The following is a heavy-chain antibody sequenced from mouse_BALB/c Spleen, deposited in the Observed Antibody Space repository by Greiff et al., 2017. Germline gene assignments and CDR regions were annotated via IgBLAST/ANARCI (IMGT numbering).Heavy chain of an antibody. D-gene: IGHD2-14*01. J-gene: IGHJ2*01. V-gene: IGHV5-4*02. CDR2: ISDGGSYT. Sequence: EVQVVESGGGLVKPGGSLKLSCAASGFTFSDYYMYWVRQTPEKRLEWVATISDGGSYTYYPDSVKGRFTISRDNAKNNLYLQMSSLKSEDTAMYYCARPLHRYDGSFDYWGQGTTLTVSS. CDR3: ARPLHRYDGSFDY. CDR1: GFTFSDYY.